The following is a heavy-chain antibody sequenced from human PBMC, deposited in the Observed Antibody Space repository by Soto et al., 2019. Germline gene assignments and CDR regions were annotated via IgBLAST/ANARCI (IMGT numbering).Heavy chain of an antibody. CDR3: AKAGFCSGGSCYSYFDF. D-gene: IGHD2-15*01. Sequence: QVQLVESGGGVVQSGRSLRLSCAASGFPFSGYGMHWVRQAPGKGLEWVALVSSDGSNKYYADSVKGRFSISRDNSKNTLYLQVNSLRLEDSAVYYCAKAGFCSGGSCYSYFDFWGQGALVSVSS. CDR1: GFPFSGYG. CDR2: VSSDGSNK. V-gene: IGHV3-30*18. J-gene: IGHJ4*02.